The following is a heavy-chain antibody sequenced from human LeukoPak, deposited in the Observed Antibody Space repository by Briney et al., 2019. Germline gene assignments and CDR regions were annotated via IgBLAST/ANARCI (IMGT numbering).Heavy chain of an antibody. J-gene: IGHJ6*02. CDR3: ARDRRVSYSSGWYFYYYGMDV. CDR1: GGSIGSSNW. CDR2: IYYSGNT. D-gene: IGHD6-19*01. V-gene: IGHV4-4*02. Sequence: SETLSLTCAVSGGSIGSSNWWSWVRQPPGKGLEWIGEIYYSGNTNYNPSLKSRVTISIDKSKNQFSLKLSSVTAADTAVYYCARDRRVSYSSGWYFYYYGMDVWGQGTTVTVSS.